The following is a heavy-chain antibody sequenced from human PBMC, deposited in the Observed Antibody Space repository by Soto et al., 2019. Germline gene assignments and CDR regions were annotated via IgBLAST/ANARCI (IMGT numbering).Heavy chain of an antibody. V-gene: IGHV3-21*01. D-gene: IGHD2-15*01. Sequence: GGSLRLSCAASGFTFSSYSMNWVRQAPGKGLEWVSSISSSSSYIYYADSVKGRFTISRDNAKNSLYLQMNSLRAEDTAVYYCARDSSYSGPWFDPWGQGTLVTVSS. J-gene: IGHJ5*02. CDR2: ISSSSSYI. CDR3: ARDSSYSGPWFDP. CDR1: GFTFSSYS.